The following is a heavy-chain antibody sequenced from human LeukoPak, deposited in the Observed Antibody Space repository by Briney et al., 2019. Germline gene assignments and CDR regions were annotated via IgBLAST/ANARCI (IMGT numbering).Heavy chain of an antibody. J-gene: IGHJ4*02. CDR1: GFTFSSYS. CDR3: AISYYDTSGPFDY. CDR2: ISRSRTYI. Sequence: GGSLRLSWAASGFTFSSYSMNWVRQAPGKGLEWVSSISRSRTYIYYADSVKGRFTISRDNAKNSLYLQMNSLRAEDTAVYYCAISYYDTSGPFDYWGQGTLVTVSS. D-gene: IGHD3-22*01. V-gene: IGHV3-21*01.